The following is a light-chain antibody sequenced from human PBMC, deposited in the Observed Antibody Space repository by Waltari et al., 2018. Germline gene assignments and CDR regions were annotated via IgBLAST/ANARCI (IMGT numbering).Light chain of an antibody. J-gene: IGLJ2*01. CDR1: ISNIRAGSD. CDR2: CNN. Sequence: QSVLTQPPSVSGAPGQRVTIYCTGSISNIRAGSDVHWYQQLPGTAPKLLIYCNNNQASGVPDRFSGSKSGTSASLTITGLQADDEADYYCESYDNILSGGVCGGGTKLTIL. CDR3: ESYDNILSGGV. V-gene: IGLV1-40*01.